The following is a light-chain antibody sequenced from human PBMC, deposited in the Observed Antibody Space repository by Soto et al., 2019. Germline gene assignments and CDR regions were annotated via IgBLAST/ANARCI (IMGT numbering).Light chain of an antibody. Sequence: EIVLTQSPGTLSLSPGERATLSCRASQSVDSTYLAWYQQKPGQAPRLLIYAASSRAAGIPDRFSGSGSGTDFTLTISRLEPEDFAVYYCQQYGSSRSFGGGTKVEIK. J-gene: IGKJ4*01. CDR2: AAS. V-gene: IGKV3-20*01. CDR3: QQYGSSRS. CDR1: QSVDSTY.